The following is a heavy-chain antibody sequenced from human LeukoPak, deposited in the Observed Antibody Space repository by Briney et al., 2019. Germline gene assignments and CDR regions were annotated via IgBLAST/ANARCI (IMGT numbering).Heavy chain of an antibody. CDR2: IAAGATGT. V-gene: IGHV3-23*01. CDR1: GFTGPSFA. D-gene: IGHD3-22*01. J-gene: IGHJ4*02. Sequence: TGGSLRLSCSASGFTGPSFAMAWVRQAPGKGLEWVSGIAAGATGTYYSDSVKGRFTISRDNSRKTVQLQMNSLRAEDTAVYYCAKSYDSGGYPLGDYWGQGTLVTVSS. CDR3: AKSYDSGGYPLGDY.